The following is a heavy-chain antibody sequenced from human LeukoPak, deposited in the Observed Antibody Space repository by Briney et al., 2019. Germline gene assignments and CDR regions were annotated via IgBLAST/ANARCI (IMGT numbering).Heavy chain of an antibody. J-gene: IGHJ4*02. CDR1: GFTFSSYA. CDR2: ISGSGGST. V-gene: IGHV3-23*01. Sequence: GGSLRLSCAASGFTFSSYAMNWVRQAPGKGLEWVSAISGSGGSTYYADSVKGRFTISRDNSKNTLYLQMNSLRAEDTVVYYCAKFMAARPGYFDYWGQGTLVTVSS. CDR3: AKFMAARPGYFDY. D-gene: IGHD6-6*01.